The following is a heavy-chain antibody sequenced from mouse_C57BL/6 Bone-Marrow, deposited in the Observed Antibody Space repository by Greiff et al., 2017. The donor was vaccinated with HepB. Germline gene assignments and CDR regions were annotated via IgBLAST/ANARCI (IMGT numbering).Heavy chain of an antibody. J-gene: IGHJ2*01. D-gene: IGHD1-1*01. V-gene: IGHV3-8*01. Sequence: VQLKESGPGLAKPSQTLSLTCSVTGYSITSDYWNWIRKFPGNKLEYMGYISYSGSTYYNPSLKSRISITRDTSKNQYSLQFNPVTTEDTATYYCASSPYYGSLDYWGQGTTLTVSS. CDR2: ISYSGST. CDR3: ASSPYYGSLDY. CDR1: GYSITSDY.